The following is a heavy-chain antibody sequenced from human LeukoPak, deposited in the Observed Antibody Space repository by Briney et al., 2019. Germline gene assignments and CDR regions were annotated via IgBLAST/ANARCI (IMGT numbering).Heavy chain of an antibody. V-gene: IGHV1-2*02. CDR3: AREGSYCVGGDCYSFDF. Sequence: ASVKVSCKASGYRFISHYIHWVRQAPGQGPGWLGWMHAGNGNTRYPEKFEGRVTMTRDTSSNTAYMDLTSLRSDDTAVYYCAREGSYCVGGDCYSFDFWGQGTLVTVSS. CDR1: GYRFISHY. CDR2: MHAGNGNT. D-gene: IGHD2-21*02. J-gene: IGHJ4*02.